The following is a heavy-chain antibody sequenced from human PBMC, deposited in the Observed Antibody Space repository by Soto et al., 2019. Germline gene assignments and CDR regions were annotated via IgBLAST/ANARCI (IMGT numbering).Heavy chain of an antibody. CDR1: GFTFSNHA. CDR2: IWYDGSNK. CDR3: AREKYTTGYYYFDY. V-gene: IGHV3-33*01. Sequence: HPGGSLRLSCAASGFTFSNHAMHWVRQAPGKGLEWVAVIWYDGSNKYYVDSLKGRVTISRDNSRNTLYLQMNSLRPEDTAVYYCAREKYTTGYYYFDYWGQGA. D-gene: IGHD3-9*01. J-gene: IGHJ4*02.